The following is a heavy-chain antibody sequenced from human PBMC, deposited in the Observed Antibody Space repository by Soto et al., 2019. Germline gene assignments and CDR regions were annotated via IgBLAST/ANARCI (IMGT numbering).Heavy chain of an antibody. V-gene: IGHV1-46*01. CDR1: GYTFTSYY. Sequence: ASVKVSCKASGYTFTSYYIHWVRQAPGQVLEWMVIINPSCGSTSYAQKFQGRVTMTRDTSTSTVYMELSSLRSEDTAVYYCARGRNYDSKRRPYYYYRMDVWGQGTPVTLSS. CDR2: INPSCGST. CDR3: ARGRNYDSKRRPYYYYRMDV. J-gene: IGHJ6*01. D-gene: IGHD3-22*01.